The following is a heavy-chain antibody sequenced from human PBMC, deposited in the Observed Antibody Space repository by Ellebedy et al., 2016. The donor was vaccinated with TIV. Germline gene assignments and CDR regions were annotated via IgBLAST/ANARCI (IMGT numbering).Heavy chain of an antibody. CDR1: RIAFDLYG. CDR3: AKDRSKEVQWLDDPFDI. J-gene: IGHJ3*02. V-gene: IGHV3-30*18. CDR2: ISFDGGNQ. Sequence: GESLKISXVASRIAFDLYGMHWVRQAPGRGLEWVAVISFDGGNQYYADSVQGRFTISRDNSKNTLFLQMTSLRPEDTAVYFCAKDRSKEVQWLDDPFDIWGRGTMVTV. D-gene: IGHD6-19*01.